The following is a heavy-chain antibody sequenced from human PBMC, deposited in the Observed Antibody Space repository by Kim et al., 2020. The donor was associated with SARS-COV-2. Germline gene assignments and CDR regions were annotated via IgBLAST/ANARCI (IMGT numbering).Heavy chain of an antibody. CDR2: IRSKAYGGTT. CDR1: GFTFGDYA. V-gene: IGHV3-49*03. D-gene: IGHD2-2*02. J-gene: IGHJ6*03. Sequence: GGSLRLSCTASGFTFGDYAMSWFRQAPGKGLEWVGFIRSKAYGGTTEYAASVKGRFTISRDDSKSIAYLQMNSLKTEDTAVYYCHTSRHYYYYYMDVWGKGTTVTVSS. CDR3: HTSRHYYYYYMDV.